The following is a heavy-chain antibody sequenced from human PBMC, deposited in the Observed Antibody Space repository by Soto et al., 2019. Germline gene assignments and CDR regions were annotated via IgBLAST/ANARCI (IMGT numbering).Heavy chain of an antibody. D-gene: IGHD2-15*01. V-gene: IGHV4-39*01. CDR1: GGSISSSSYY. CDR2: IYYSGST. J-gene: IGHJ4*02. CDR3: ARRVGRVHFDY. Sequence: QLQLQESGPGLVKPSETLSLTCTVSGGSISSSSYYWGWIRQPPGKGLEWIGSIYYSGSTYYNPSLKSRVTISVDTSKNQFSLKLSSVTAADTAVYYCARRVGRVHFDYWGQGTLVTVSS.